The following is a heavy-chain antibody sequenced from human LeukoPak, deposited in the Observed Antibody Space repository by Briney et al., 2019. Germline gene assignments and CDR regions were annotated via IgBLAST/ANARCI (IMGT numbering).Heavy chain of an antibody. CDR3: ARDPPGDIVVVPAAIKERDYYYGMDV. J-gene: IGHJ6*02. CDR1: GYTFTSYG. Sequence: ASVKVSCKASGYTFTSYGISWVRQAPGQGLEWMGWISAYNANTNYAQKLQGRVTMTTDTSTSTAYMELRSLRSDDTAVYYCARDPPGDIVVVPAAIKERDYYYGMDVWGQGTTVTVSS. D-gene: IGHD2-2*02. CDR2: ISAYNANT. V-gene: IGHV1-18*01.